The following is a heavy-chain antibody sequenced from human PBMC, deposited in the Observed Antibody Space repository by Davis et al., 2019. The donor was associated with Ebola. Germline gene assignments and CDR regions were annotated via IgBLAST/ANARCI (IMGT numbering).Heavy chain of an antibody. V-gene: IGHV5-51*01. CDR3: ARAPYYYDVSGFYVDY. CDR1: GYTFTRYW. CDR2: IYPGDSDT. J-gene: IGHJ4*02. D-gene: IGHD3-22*01. Sequence: GESLKISCKASGYTFTRYWIVWVRQMPGKGLEWMGIIYPGDSDTRYNPSFLGQVIFSADKSISTAYLQWSSLKASDTATYYCARAPYYYDVSGFYVDYWGQGTLVTVSS.